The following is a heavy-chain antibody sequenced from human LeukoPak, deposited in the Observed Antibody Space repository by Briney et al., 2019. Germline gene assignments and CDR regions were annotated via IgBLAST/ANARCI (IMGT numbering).Heavy chain of an antibody. CDR2: ISSDGSNK. J-gene: IGHJ4*02. CDR3: ARDEDAF. V-gene: IGHV3-30-3*01. Sequence: GGSLRLSCAASGFTLSSYPIHWVRQAPGKGLEWVAFISSDGSNKDYADSVKGRFTISRDNSENSLDLQMNSLRPEDTAVYYCARDEDAFGGQGTLVTVSS. CDR1: GFTLSSYP.